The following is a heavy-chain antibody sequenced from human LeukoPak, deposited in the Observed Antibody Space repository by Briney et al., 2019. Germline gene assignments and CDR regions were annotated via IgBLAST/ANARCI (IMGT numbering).Heavy chain of an antibody. D-gene: IGHD3-9*01. CDR1: GGSISSYY. J-gene: IGHJ4*02. Sequence: SETLSLTCTVSGGSISSYYWSWIRQPPGKGLEWIGYIYYSGSTNYNPSLKSRVTISVDTSKNQFSLKLSSVTAAGTAVYYCARHRRTYYDILTGYYKPYFDYWGQGTLVTVSS. CDR2: IYYSGST. CDR3: ARHRRTYYDILTGYYKPYFDY. V-gene: IGHV4-59*08.